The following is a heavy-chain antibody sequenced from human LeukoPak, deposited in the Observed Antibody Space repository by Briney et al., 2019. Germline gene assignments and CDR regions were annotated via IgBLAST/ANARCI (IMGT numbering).Heavy chain of an antibody. V-gene: IGHV1-46*01. CDR1: GYTFSSYY. D-gene: IGHD3-22*01. J-gene: IGHJ4*02. CDR3: ARRGVSGMIPLFDY. Sequence: ASVKVSCKASGYTFSSYYMHWVRQAPGQGLEWMGIINPSGGSTSYAQKFQGRVTMTRDMSTSTVYMELSSLRSEDTAVYYYARRGVSGMIPLFDYWGQGTLVTVSS. CDR2: INPSGGST.